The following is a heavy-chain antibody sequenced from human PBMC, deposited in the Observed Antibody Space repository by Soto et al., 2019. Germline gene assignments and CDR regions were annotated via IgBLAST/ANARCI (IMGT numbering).Heavy chain of an antibody. CDR2: ISSSSSYI. CDR3: ARAKLIAAAGTNDAFDI. CDR1: GFTFSSYS. J-gene: IGHJ3*02. V-gene: IGHV3-21*01. Sequence: EVQLVESGGGLVKPGGSLRLSCAASGFTFSSYSMNWVRQAPGKGLEWVSSISSSSSYIYYEDSVKGRFTISRDNAKNSLYLQMNSLRAEDTAVYYCARAKLIAAAGTNDAFDIWGQGTMVTVSS. D-gene: IGHD6-13*01.